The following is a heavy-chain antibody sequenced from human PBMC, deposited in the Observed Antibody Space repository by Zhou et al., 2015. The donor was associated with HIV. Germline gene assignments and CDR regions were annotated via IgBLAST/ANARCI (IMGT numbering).Heavy chain of an antibody. CDR2: INADGDRS. CDR1: GFIFDDFG. CDR3: VRGELFGVGHTVYDY. V-gene: IGHV3-74*02. Sequence: EVQLVESGGVVVQPGGALRLSCIISGFIFDDFGMHWVRQAPGKGLEWVSSINADGDRSNYADSVQGRFTVSRDNTKKSLYLQLNTLQADDTAVFYCVRGELFGVGHTVYDYWGQGTLVTVSS. J-gene: IGHJ4*02. D-gene: IGHD3-3*01.